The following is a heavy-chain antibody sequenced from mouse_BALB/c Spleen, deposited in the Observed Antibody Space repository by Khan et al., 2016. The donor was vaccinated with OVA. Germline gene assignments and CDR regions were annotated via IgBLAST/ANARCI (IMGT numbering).Heavy chain of an antibody. D-gene: IGHD2-12*01. CDR1: RITTSSYG. CDR2: IDSNGGST. CDR3: ARSAI. J-gene: IGHJ2*01. V-gene: IGHV5-6-3*01. Sequence: EVKLMEPGGGIVQPGGSLKRSCAAPRITTSSYGMSSVRQTPDKRLELVATIDSNGGSTDSPDSVKRRFTSSGDNAKNALYLHIRSLKSEDTAMYYCARSAIWGQGTTLTVSS.